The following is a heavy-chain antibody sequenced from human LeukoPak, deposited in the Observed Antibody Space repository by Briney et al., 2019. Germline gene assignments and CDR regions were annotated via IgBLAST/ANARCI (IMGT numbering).Heavy chain of an antibody. D-gene: IGHD6-19*01. CDR2: IYYSGST. CDR3: ARGGSSGWYGTEYFQH. CDR1: GGSISSSSYY. J-gene: IGHJ1*01. Sequence: SETLSLTCTVSGGSISSSSYYWGWIRQPPGKGLEWIGSIYYSGSTYYNPSLKSRVTISVDTSKNQFSLKLSSVTAADTAVYYCARGGSSGWYGTEYFQHWGQGTLVTVSS. V-gene: IGHV4-39*07.